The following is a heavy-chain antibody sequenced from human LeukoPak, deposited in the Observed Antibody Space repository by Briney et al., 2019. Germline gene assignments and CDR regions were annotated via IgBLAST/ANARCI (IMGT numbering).Heavy chain of an antibody. CDR1: GGSISSYY. Sequence: PSETLSLTCTVSGGSISSYYWSWIRQPPGKGLEWIGYIYYSGSTNYNPSLKSRVTISVDTSKNQFSLKLSSVTAADTAVYYCARRQTTMVRGSDAFGIWGQGTMVTVSS. CDR3: ARRQTTMVRGSDAFGI. D-gene: IGHD3-10*01. CDR2: IYYSGST. V-gene: IGHV4-59*08. J-gene: IGHJ3*02.